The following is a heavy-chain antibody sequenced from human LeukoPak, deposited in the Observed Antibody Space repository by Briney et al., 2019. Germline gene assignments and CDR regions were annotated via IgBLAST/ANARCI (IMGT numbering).Heavy chain of an antibody. D-gene: IGHD1-14*01. CDR3: ARGTTLPNWFDP. CDR1: GGTFSSYA. J-gene: IGHJ5*02. Sequence: SVKVSCKASGGTFSSYAISWVRQAPGQGLEWRGGIIPIFGTANYAQKFQGRVTITADESTSTAYMELSSLRSEDTAAYYCARGTTLPNWFDPWGQGTLVTASS. CDR2: IIPIFGTA. V-gene: IGHV1-69*01.